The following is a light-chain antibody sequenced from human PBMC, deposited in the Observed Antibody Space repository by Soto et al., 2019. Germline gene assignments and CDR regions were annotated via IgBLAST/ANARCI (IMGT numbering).Light chain of an antibody. CDR2: AAS. Sequence: DIQMPQSPSSLSSSVGDRVTITCRTSQGTRNDLGWYQQKPGKAPKRLIYAASSLQSEVPSRFSDSGSGTEFTLTISRLQPADFATYYCLQHYRYPFSFGPGTVVEIK. J-gene: IGKJ3*01. V-gene: IGKV1-17*01. CDR3: LQHYRYPFS. CDR1: QGTRND.